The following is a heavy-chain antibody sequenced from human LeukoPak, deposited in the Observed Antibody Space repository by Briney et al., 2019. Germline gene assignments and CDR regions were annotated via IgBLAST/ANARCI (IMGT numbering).Heavy chain of an antibody. CDR2: IYYSGIT. CDR1: GGSIISSSYY. V-gene: IGHV4-39*01. CDR3: ARRNGHSWDVGNWFDP. Sequence: SETLSPTCSLSGGSIISSSYYWAWIRQPPGMGLEWIGSIYYSGITYYNPSLKSRATVSVDTSKNQFSLHLISVTAADTAVYYCARRNGHSWDVGNWFDPWGQGTLVTVSS. J-gene: IGHJ5*02. D-gene: IGHD6-13*01.